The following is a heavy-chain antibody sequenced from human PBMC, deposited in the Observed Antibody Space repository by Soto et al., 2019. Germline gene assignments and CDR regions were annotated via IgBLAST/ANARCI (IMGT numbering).Heavy chain of an antibody. V-gene: IGHV1-69*04. D-gene: IGHD2-15*01. CDR2: VNPIVSMS. CDR1: GYTFSFYT. CDR3: ARDLGGWPDY. J-gene: IGHJ4*02. Sequence: SVKVSCKTSGYTFSFYTINWVRQAPGLGLEWMGRVNPIVSMSNYAQKFQGRVTITRDTSASTAYMELSSLRSEDTAVYYCARDLGGWPDYWGQGTLVTVSS.